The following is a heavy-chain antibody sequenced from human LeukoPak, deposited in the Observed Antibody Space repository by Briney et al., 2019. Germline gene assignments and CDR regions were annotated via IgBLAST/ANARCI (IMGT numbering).Heavy chain of an antibody. Sequence: PSETLSLTCIVSGGSISSISSNNYHWGWIRQPPGKGLEWIGSIYYSGSTYYNPSLKSRVTISVDTSKNQFSLKLSSVTAADTALYFCAREMGVVTAHGIDVWGQGTTVTVSS. CDR1: GGSISSISSNNYH. V-gene: IGHV4-39*02. D-gene: IGHD4-23*01. CDR3: AREMGVVTAHGIDV. J-gene: IGHJ6*02. CDR2: IYYSGST.